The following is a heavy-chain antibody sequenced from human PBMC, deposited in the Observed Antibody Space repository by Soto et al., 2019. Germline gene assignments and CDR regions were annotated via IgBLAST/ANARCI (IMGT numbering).Heavy chain of an antibody. J-gene: IGHJ6*02. V-gene: IGHV2-5*01. Sequence: TLAHHKQILGLTCHLSGFPLIARGVALGWVRQPPGKAPEWLGIIYWNDDKRYSPSLKTRVTITKETSRNQVVLIMTSVEADDTATYYCANDTSGWRWLPDVWGQGTTVTGSS. D-gene: IGHD2-21*01. CDR1: GFPLIARGVA. CDR2: IYWNDDK. CDR3: ANDTSGWRWLPDV.